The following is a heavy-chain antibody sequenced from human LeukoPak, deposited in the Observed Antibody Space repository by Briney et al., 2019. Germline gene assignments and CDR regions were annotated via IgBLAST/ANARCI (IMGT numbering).Heavy chain of an antibody. CDR2: ISGYNDNT. CDR3: ARDSKDIVVVPAAMAWFDP. V-gene: IGHV1-18*01. J-gene: IGHJ5*02. Sequence: ASVKVSCKASGYTFTGFGINWVRQAPGQGLEWMGWISGYNDNTHYAKKFQGRVTLTTDTPTSTAYMELRSLRSDDTAVYYCARDSKDIVVVPAAMAWFDPWGQGTLVTVSS. D-gene: IGHD2-2*01. CDR1: GYTFTGFG.